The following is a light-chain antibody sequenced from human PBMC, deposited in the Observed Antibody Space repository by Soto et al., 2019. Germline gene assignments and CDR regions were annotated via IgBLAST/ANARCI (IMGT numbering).Light chain of an antibody. J-gene: IGKJ1*01. V-gene: IGKV1-5*03. CDR3: QEDNPYSPWT. CDR1: QSITGW. Sequence: IQITQSPSTLAASKIDRVTITCRASQSITGWLAWFQQKPGKGPKLLISKASSLESGFPSRFSGSGSGTEFTLTIRSLQPDDFGTYYCQEDNPYSPWTFGQGTKVDIK. CDR2: KAS.